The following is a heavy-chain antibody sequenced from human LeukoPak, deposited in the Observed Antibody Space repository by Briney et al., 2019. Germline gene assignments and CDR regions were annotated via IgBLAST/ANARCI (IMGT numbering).Heavy chain of an antibody. CDR1: GFTFSNYA. V-gene: IGHV3-30-3*01. J-gene: IGHJ4*02. CDR3: ARGYSSSWYYFDY. D-gene: IGHD6-13*01. CDR2: ISYDGSNK. Sequence: GGSLRLSCAATGFTFSNYAMHWVRQVPGKGLEWVAVISYDGSNKNYADSVKGRVTISRDNSKNTLYLQMNSLRTEDTAVYYCARGYSSSWYYFDYWGQGTLVTVSS.